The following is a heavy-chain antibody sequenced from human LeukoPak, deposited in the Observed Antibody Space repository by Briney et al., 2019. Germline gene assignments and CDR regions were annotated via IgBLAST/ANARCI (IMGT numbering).Heavy chain of an antibody. D-gene: IGHD6-13*01. CDR2: ISGSGGST. Sequence: GRSLRLSCAASGFTFSSYAMSWVRQAPGKGLEWVSAISGSGGSTYYADSVKGRFTISRDNSKNTLYLQMNSLRAEDTAVYYCAKARSTQFSSSWYRNFDYWGQGTLVTVSS. J-gene: IGHJ4*02. V-gene: IGHV3-23*01. CDR1: GFTFSSYA. CDR3: AKARSTQFSSSWYRNFDY.